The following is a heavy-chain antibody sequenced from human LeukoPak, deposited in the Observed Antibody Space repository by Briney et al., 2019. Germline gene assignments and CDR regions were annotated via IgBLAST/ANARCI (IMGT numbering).Heavy chain of an antibody. V-gene: IGHV4-30-2*01. CDR3: ARSRNLEWLTTDY. Sequence: SQTLSLTCTVSGGSISSGGYYWSWIRQPPGKGLEWIGYIYHSGSTYYNPSLKSRVTISVDRSKNQFSLKLSSVTAADTAVYYCARSRNLEWLTTDYWGQGTLVTVSS. J-gene: IGHJ4*02. CDR1: GGSISSGGYY. CDR2: IYHSGST. D-gene: IGHD3-3*01.